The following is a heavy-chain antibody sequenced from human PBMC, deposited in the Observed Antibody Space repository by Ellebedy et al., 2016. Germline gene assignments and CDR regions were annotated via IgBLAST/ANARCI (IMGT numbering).Heavy chain of an antibody. CDR3: GRRQVMSCDEDTCEGSWLDP. CDR1: GVSTSSYF. D-gene: IGHD3-9*01. J-gene: IGHJ5*02. V-gene: IGHV4-59*08. Sequence: SETLSLTCTVSGVSTSSYFWNWFRQPPGKGLEWIGHISYSWSTHYNPSLGSRVSISMDTSKNQFSLKLSSVTAADTAVYYCGRRQVMSCDEDTCEGSWLDPWGQGILVTVSS. CDR2: ISYSWST.